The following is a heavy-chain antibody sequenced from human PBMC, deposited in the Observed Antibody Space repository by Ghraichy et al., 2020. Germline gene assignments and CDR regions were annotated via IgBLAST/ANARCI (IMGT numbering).Heavy chain of an antibody. J-gene: IGHJ4*02. CDR3: ARGTLLGDYDSSGYYL. CDR2: INHSGST. V-gene: IGHV4-34*01. Sequence: SETLSLTCAVYGGSFSGYYWSWIRQPPGKGLEWIGEINHSGSTNYNRSLKSRVTISVDTSKNQFSLKLSSVTAADTAVYYCARGTLLGDYDSSGYYLWGQGTLVTVSS. D-gene: IGHD3-22*01. CDR1: GGSFSGYY.